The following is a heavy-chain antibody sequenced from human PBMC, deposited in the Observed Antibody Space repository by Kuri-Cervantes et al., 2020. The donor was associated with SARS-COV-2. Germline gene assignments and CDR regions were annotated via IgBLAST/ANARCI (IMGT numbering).Heavy chain of an antibody. J-gene: IGHJ3*02. CDR1: GFTFSIYW. D-gene: IGHD3-22*01. V-gene: IGHV3-74*01. Sequence: GESLKISCAASGFTFSIYWMHWVRQAPGKGLVWVARINSDGRDTAYADAVKGRFTISRDNAKNTLYLQMNSLRAEDTAVYYCARWVPYSYDSSGYYRTKTNDAFDIWGQGTMVTVSS. CDR2: INSDGRDT. CDR3: ARWVPYSYDSSGYYRTKTNDAFDI.